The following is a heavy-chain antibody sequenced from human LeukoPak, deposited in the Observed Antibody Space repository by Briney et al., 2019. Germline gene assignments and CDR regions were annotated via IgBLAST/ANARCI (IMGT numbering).Heavy chain of an antibody. V-gene: IGHV3-7*03. J-gene: IGHJ6*02. CDR1: GFTFSNYW. Sequence: GGSLRLSCAASGFTFSNYWTTWVRQAPGKGLEWVANINRDGSERYYVDSVKGRFTISRDDAKSSLYLQMNSLRAEDTAVYYCARRNAMDVWDQGTTVIVFS. CDR3: ARRNAMDV. CDR2: INRDGSER.